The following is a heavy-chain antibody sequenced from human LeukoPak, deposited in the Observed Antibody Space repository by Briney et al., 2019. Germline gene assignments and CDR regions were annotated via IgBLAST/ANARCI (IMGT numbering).Heavy chain of an antibody. CDR3: ARRGYSPGSYYFDY. J-gene: IGHJ4*02. D-gene: IGHD5-12*01. V-gene: IGHV4-59*08. CDR2: IYSCGST. CDR1: SDPKNSYY. Sequence: SEPLTLPCTLSSDPKNSYYGRWIREPPGEGLVWIGYIYSCGSTIYHPPLEGRVHLSVDTSKYQFSLKLRTVTAAATAVYDCARRGYSPGSYYFDYWGQGTLVTVSS.